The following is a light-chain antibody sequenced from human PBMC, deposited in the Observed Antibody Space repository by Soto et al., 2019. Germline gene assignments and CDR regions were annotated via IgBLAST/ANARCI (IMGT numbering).Light chain of an antibody. CDR1: HSIRDC. Sequence: DIQMTQSPSTLSASVGDSLTITCRASHSIRDCLAWYQQKPGKAPHLLIYDASNLESGVPSRFSGSGSGTDFPLPTSTLSPDDFATYYCQNYESYSLPFGGGTRVEIK. V-gene: IGKV1-5*01. CDR3: QNYESYSLP. CDR2: DAS. J-gene: IGKJ4*01.